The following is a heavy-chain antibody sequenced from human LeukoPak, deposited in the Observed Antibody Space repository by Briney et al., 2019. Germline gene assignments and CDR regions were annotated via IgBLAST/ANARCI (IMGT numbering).Heavy chain of an antibody. Sequence: GGSLRLSCTASGFTFSSYWMHWVRQAPGKGLVWVSRINSDGSSTNYADSVKGRFTVSRDNAKNTLFLQMNSLRAEDTAVYYCARVVGSGTAYLYWGQGTLVTVSS. J-gene: IGHJ4*02. CDR1: GFTFSSYW. CDR3: ARVVGSGTAYLY. D-gene: IGHD1-1*01. CDR2: INSDGSST. V-gene: IGHV3-74*01.